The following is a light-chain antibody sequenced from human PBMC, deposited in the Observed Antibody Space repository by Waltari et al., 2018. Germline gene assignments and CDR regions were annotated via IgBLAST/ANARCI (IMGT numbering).Light chain of an antibody. CDR2: GAS. V-gene: IGKV1-39*01. J-gene: IGKJ2*01. CDR3: QQSHSTPYT. Sequence: DIQVTQSPSSLSASVGDRVTITCRASQTITNYLNWYQQSPGKAPKLLIYGASTLHTGVPSRFFGSGSGTDFSLTITSLQPEDFATYFCQQSHSTPYTFGQGTRLDIK. CDR1: QTITNY.